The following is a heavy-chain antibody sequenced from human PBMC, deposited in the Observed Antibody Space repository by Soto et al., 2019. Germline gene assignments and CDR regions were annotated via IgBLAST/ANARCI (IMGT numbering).Heavy chain of an antibody. CDR1: GGSISSGGYS. CDR3: ARGAGTGGDS. D-gene: IGHD6-13*01. J-gene: IGHJ5*01. Sequence: QLQLQESDSGLVKPSETLSLTCAVSGGSISSGGYSWNWIRQPPGKGLEWIGYIFHSGTTYYNPSLKSRVTISVDRSKNHFSLELSSVTAADTAVYYCARGAGTGGDSWGQGTLVTVFS. V-gene: IGHV4-30-2*01. CDR2: IFHSGTT.